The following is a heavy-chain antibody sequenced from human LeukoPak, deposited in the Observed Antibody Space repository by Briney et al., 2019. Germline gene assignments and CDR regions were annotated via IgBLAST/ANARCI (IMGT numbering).Heavy chain of an antibody. CDR3: ARLTMVLAFDI. CDR1: GFAVSSNY. V-gene: IGHV3-53*01. D-gene: IGHD4/OR15-4a*01. CDR2: IYSGGST. J-gene: IGHJ3*02. Sequence: GGSLRLSCAASGFAVSSNYMTWVRQAPGKGLYWVSVIYSGGSTYYADSVKGRFTISRDNSKNTLYLQMNSLRAEATAVYYCARLTMVLAFDIWGQGTMVTVSS.